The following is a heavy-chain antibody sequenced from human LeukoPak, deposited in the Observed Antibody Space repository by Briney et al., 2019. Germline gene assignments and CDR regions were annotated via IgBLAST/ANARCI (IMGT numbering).Heavy chain of an antibody. D-gene: IGHD4-17*01. J-gene: IGHJ6*02. V-gene: IGHV3-53*01. CDR2: IYSGGST. CDR3: ARAEATVPYYYYYGMDV. Sequence: PGGSLRLPCAASGFTFSSYSMSWVRQAPGKGLEWVSVIYSGGSTYYADSVKGRFTISRDNSKNTLYLQMNSLRAEDTAVYYCARAEATVPYYYYYGMDVWGQGTTVTVSS. CDR1: GFTFSSYS.